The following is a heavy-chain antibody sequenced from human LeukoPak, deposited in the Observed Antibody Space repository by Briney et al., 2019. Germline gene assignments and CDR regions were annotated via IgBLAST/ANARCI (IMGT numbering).Heavy chain of an antibody. D-gene: IGHD5-18*01. J-gene: IGHJ3*02. CDR2: INPNSGGT. CDR1: GYTFTGYY. Sequence: ASVKVSCKASGYTFTGYYMHWVRQAPGQGLEWMGWINPNSGGTNYAQKFQGRVTMTRDTSISTAYMELSTLRSDDTAVYYCARDGTKVDPAMVKRAFDIWGQGTMVTVSS. V-gene: IGHV1-2*02. CDR3: ARDGTKVDPAMVKRAFDI.